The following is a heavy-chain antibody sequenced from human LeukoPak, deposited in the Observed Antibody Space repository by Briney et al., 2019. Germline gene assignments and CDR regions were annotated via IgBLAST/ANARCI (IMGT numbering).Heavy chain of an antibody. CDR1: GFTFGSYA. Sequence: GGSLRLSCAASGFTFGSYAMTWVRQAPGKGLEWVSDINWNGGSTGYADSVKGRFTISRDNAKNSLYLQMNSLRAEDTAVYYCAREHGPLSSYYYYYYYMDVWGKGTTVTVSS. D-gene: IGHD2-2*01. J-gene: IGHJ6*03. CDR3: AREHGPLSSYYYYYYYMDV. V-gene: IGHV3-20*04. CDR2: INWNGGST.